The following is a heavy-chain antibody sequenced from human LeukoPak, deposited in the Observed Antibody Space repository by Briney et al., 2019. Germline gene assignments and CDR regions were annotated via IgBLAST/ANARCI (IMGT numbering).Heavy chain of an antibody. J-gene: IGHJ3*02. D-gene: IGHD2-2*01. CDR2: ISSSSSYI. CDR1: GFTFSSYS. V-gene: IGHV3-21*01. CDR3: AREPTYCSSTSCSVDAFDI. Sequence: GGFLRLSCAASGFTFSSYSMNWVRQAPGKGLEWVSSISSSSSYIYYADSVKGRFTISRDDAKNSLYLQMNSLRAEDAAVYYCAREPTYCSSTSCSVDAFDIWGQGTMVTVSS.